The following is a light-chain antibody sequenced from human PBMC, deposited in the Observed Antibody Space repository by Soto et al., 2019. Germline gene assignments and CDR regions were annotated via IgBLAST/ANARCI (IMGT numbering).Light chain of an antibody. V-gene: IGKV1-33*01. CDR1: QDISDF. CDR2: DAS. Sequence: DIQMTQSPSSLSASIGDRVTITCQASQDISDFLNWYQERPGKAPQLLIYDASKLETGVPSRFSGSGSGTDFTFTISSLQPEDGATYYCRQYDGLPLTFGGGTKVYI. J-gene: IGKJ4*01. CDR3: RQYDGLPLT.